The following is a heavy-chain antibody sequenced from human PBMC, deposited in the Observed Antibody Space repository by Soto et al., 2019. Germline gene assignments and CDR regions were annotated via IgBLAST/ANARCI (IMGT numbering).Heavy chain of an antibody. Sequence: QVQLVESGGGVVQPGRSLRLSCAASGFTFSSYAMHWVRQAPGKGLEWVAVISYDGSNKYYADSVKGRFTISRDNSKNTLYLQMNSLRAEDTAVYYCARGRYANDHFDYWGQGTLVTVSS. J-gene: IGHJ4*02. CDR1: GFTFSSYA. CDR3: ARGRYANDHFDY. D-gene: IGHD2-8*01. CDR2: ISYDGSNK. V-gene: IGHV3-30-3*01.